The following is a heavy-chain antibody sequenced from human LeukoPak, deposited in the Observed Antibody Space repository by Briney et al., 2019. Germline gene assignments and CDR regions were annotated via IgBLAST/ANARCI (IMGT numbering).Heavy chain of an antibody. CDR2: LSTSGDIM. CDR1: GFIFSDYY. V-gene: IGHV3-11*01. CDR3: ARGHYGGNPADAFDI. D-gene: IGHD4-23*01. Sequence: GGSLRLFCAASGFIFSDYYMSWIRQAPGKGLEWVSYLSTSGDIMYYAGSVKGRFTISRDNAKNSLYLEMDSLRAEDTAVYYCARGHYGGNPADAFDIWGQGTMVTVS. J-gene: IGHJ3*02.